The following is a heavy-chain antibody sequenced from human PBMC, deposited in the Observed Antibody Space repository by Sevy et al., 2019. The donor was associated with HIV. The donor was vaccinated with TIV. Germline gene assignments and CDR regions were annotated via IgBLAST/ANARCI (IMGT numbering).Heavy chain of an antibody. CDR1: GGSISSFY. D-gene: IGHD5-18*01. CDR2: ISYSGST. Sequence: SETLSLTCTVSGGSISSFYWNWIRQSPGKGLEWIGYISYSGSTNYNPSLKSRVTISVDTSKNQFSLKLSSVTAADTAVYYCARGIFSYGYWREFDYWGQGILVTVSS. J-gene: IGHJ4*02. CDR3: ARGIFSYGYWREFDY. V-gene: IGHV4-59*01.